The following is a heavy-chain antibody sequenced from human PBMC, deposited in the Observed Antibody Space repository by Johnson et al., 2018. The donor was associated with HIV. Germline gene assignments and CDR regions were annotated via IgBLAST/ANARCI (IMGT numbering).Heavy chain of an antibody. D-gene: IGHD6-19*01. CDR1: GFTFSSYS. CDR3: ARAAGRVLFDI. CDR2: ISYDGGNK. J-gene: IGHJ3*02. Sequence: QVQLVESGGGVVQPGRSLRLSCAASGFTFSSYSMHWVRQAPGKGLEWVAVISYDGGNKYYADSVKGRFTISRDNSKNTLYLQMNSLRTEDTAVYYCARAAGRVLFDIWGQGTMVTVSS. V-gene: IGHV3-30-3*01.